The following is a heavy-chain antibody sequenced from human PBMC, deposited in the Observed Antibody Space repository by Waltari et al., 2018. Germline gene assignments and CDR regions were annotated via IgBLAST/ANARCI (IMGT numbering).Heavy chain of an antibody. CDR3: ARDVVVATATMSDY. D-gene: IGHD5-12*01. CDR2: INPNSGGT. Sequence: QVQLVQSGAEVKKPGASVKVSCKASGYTFTGSSLHWVRLAPGQGLEWMGWINPNSGGTNYAQKFQGRVTMTRDTSISTAYMELSRLRSDDTAVYYCARDVVVATATMSDYWGQGTLVTVSS. CDR1: GYTFTGSS. J-gene: IGHJ4*02. V-gene: IGHV1-2*02.